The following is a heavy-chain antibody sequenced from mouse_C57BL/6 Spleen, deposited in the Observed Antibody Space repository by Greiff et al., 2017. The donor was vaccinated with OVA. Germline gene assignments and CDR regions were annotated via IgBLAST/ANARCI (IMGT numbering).Heavy chain of an antibody. CDR3: EREPLWYFDV. CDR1: GFTFNTYA. J-gene: IGHJ1*03. V-gene: IGHV10-3*01. Sequence: EVQLVESGGGLVQPKGSLKLSCAASGFTFNTYAMPWVRQAPGKGLEWVARIRSKSSNYATYYADSVKDRFTISSDDSQSMLYLKMNNLKTEDTAMYYCEREPLWYFDVWGTGTTVTVSS. CDR2: IRSKSSNYAT. D-gene: IGHD6-1*01.